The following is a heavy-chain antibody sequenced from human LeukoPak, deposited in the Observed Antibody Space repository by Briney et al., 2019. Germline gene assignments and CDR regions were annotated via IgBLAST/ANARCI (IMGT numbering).Heavy chain of an antibody. Sequence: GSLRLSCAASGFTFSSYWMSWVRQAPGKGLEWVSSISGPDNYVYYADTVTGRFAISRDNAKNSVYLQMNSLRAEDTAVYYCAREYSSSWYRGTYGMDVWGQGTTVTVSS. J-gene: IGHJ6*02. CDR1: GFTFSSYW. CDR3: AREYSSSWYRGTYGMDV. V-gene: IGHV3-21*01. D-gene: IGHD6-13*01. CDR2: ISGPDNYV.